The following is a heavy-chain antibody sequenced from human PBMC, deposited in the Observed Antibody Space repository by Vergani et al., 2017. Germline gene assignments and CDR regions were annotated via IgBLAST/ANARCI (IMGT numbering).Heavy chain of an antibody. D-gene: IGHD3-22*01. CDR2: INPSGGST. J-gene: IGHJ5*02. V-gene: IGHV1-46*03. CDR1: GYTFTSYY. Sequence: QVQLVQSGAEVKKPGASVKVSCKASGYTFTSYYMHWVRQAPGQGLEWMGIINPSGGSTSYAQKFQGRVTMTRDTSTSTVYMELSSLRSEDTAVYYCARDENTMIVVADINHYNWFDPWGQGTLVTVSS. CDR3: ARDENTMIVVADINHYNWFDP.